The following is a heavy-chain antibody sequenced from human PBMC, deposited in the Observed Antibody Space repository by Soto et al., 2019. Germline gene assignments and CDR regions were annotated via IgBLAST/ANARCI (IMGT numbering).Heavy chain of an antibody. CDR1: GFTFSSYG. CDR3: AKAGDRHGYSPEYYFDY. Sequence: PGGSLRLSCVASGFTFSSYGMHWVRQAPGKGLEWVAVISYDGSNKYYADSVKGLFTISRDNSKNTLYLQMNSLRAEDTAVYYCAKAGDRHGYSPEYYFDYWGQGTLVTVSS. J-gene: IGHJ4*02. D-gene: IGHD5-18*01. CDR2: ISYDGSNK. V-gene: IGHV3-30*18.